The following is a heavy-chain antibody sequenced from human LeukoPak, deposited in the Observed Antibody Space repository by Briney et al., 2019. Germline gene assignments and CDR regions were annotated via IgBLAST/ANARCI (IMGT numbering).Heavy chain of an antibody. CDR2: ILYDGNNK. CDR3: AKVRYCSGVNCYPDDN. J-gene: IGHJ4*02. V-gene: IGHV3-30*02. CDR1: GFPFSDYS. D-gene: IGHD2-15*01. Sequence: PGGSLRLSCAASGFPFSDYSMHWVRPAPGKGVNWVAFILYDGNNKYYSDSVKGRFTISRDNSKNVLYLEMNSLSTEDTAVYYCAKVRYCSGVNCYPDDNWGQGTLVTVSS.